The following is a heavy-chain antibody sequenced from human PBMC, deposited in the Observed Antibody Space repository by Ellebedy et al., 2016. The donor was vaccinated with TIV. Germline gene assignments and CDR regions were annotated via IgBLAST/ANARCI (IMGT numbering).Heavy chain of an antibody. J-gene: IGHJ4*02. D-gene: IGHD7-27*01. CDR2: MNPSIGNT. Sequence: ASVKVSXKASGYTFTSYDINWVRQATGQGLEWMGWMNPSIGNTGYAQKFQGRVTMTRNTSISTAYMELSSLTSEDTAVYCVRGKLIGDRGFYWGQGILVTVSS. CDR3: VRGKLIGDRGFY. V-gene: IGHV1-8*01. CDR1: GYTFTSYD.